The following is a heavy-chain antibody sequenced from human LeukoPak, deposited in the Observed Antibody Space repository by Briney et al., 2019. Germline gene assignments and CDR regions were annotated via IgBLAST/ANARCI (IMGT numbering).Heavy chain of an antibody. CDR2: ISSRSTYI. V-gene: IGHV3-21*04. Sequence: GGSLRLSCAASGVTFSSYSMNWVRQAPGKGLEWVSSISSRSTYIYYADSVKGRFTISRDNAKNTLYLQMNSLRAEDTAVYYCAKDAWGEGDGFNNFDYWGQGTLVTVSS. J-gene: IGHJ4*02. CDR1: GVTFSSYS. D-gene: IGHD5-24*01. CDR3: AKDAWGEGDGFNNFDY.